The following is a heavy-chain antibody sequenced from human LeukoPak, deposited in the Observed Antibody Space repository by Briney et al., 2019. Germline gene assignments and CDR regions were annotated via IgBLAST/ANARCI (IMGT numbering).Heavy chain of an antibody. CDR3: AKVKYHDFWSGYSGHDY. V-gene: IGHV3-23*01. CDR1: GFTFTSYA. Sequence: PGGSLRLSCAASGFTFTSYAMSWVRQAPGKGLEWVSAISSNAIGTYYADSVKGRFTISRDNSKNTLYLQMNSLRAEDTAVYYCAKVKYHDFWSGYSGHDYWGQGTLVTVSS. D-gene: IGHD3-3*01. J-gene: IGHJ4*02. CDR2: ISSNAIGT.